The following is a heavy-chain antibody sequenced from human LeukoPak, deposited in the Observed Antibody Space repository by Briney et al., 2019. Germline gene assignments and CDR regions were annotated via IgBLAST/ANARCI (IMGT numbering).Heavy chain of an antibody. D-gene: IGHD6-19*01. Sequence: GGSLRLSCAASGFTFSSYGMHWVRQAPGKGLEWVAVISYDGSNKYYADSVKGRFTISRDNSKNTLYLQMNSLRAEDTAVYYCARGPHREYLEQWLTGQFGYWGQGTLVTVSS. CDR1: GFTFSSYG. J-gene: IGHJ4*02. CDR3: ARGPHREYLEQWLTGQFGY. V-gene: IGHV3-30*03. CDR2: ISYDGSNK.